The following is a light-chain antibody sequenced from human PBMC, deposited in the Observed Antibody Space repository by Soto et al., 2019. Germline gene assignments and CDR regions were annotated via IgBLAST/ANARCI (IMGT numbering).Light chain of an antibody. CDR1: QDIGSF. V-gene: IGKV1-39*01. CDR2: GAS. Sequence: DIPMTQSPSSLSASVGDRVTITCRASQDIGSFLNWYQRKPGEAPDFLIYGASNLQSGVPSRFSGGGFGTDFTLTITSLQPEDFATYYCQQSHSSPQTFGGGTKVEIK. J-gene: IGKJ4*01. CDR3: QQSHSSPQT.